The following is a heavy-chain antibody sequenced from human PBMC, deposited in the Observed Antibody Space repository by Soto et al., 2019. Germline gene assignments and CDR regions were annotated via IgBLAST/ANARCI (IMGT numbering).Heavy chain of an antibody. D-gene: IGHD1-1*01. J-gene: IGHJ5*02. Sequence: QVQLQESGPGLVKPSQTLSLTCTVSGGSLKSGGYYWSWIRQHPGRGLEWIGYIYYTGRTYYNPSLESRVTFSVATSKNQFSLTLSSVTAAVRAVYYCARDVASNYNSFDLWGRGPLVTVSS. V-gene: IGHV4-31*02. CDR1: GGSLKSGGYY. CDR2: IYYTGRT. CDR3: ARDVASNYNSFDL.